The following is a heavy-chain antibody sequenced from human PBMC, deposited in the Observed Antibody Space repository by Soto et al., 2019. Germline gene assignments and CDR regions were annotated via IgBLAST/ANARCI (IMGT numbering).Heavy chain of an antibody. D-gene: IGHD6-19*01. J-gene: IGHJ6*02. Sequence: GGSLKISCKGSGYSFSSYWIGWGRQKPGKSPEWKGIIYPGDSDTRYSPSFQGQVTISADKSISTAYLQWSSLKASDTAMYYCARLAGEGSSGWYSPSKDYYYGMDVWGQGTTVTVSS. V-gene: IGHV5-51*01. CDR2: IYPGDSDT. CDR3: ARLAGEGSSGWYSPSKDYYYGMDV. CDR1: GYSFSSYW.